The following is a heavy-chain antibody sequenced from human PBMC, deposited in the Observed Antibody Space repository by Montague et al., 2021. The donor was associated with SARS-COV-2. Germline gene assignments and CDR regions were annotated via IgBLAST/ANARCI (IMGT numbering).Heavy chain of an antibody. CDR3: ARGLVGWFDP. V-gene: IGHV4-59*08. D-gene: IGHD3/OR15-3a*01. CDR1: GGSISSYY. CDR2: IYYSGST. J-gene: IGHJ5*02. Sequence: SETLSLTCTVSGGSISSYYWSWIRQPPGKGLEWIGYIYYSGSTNXXPSLKSRVTISVDTSKNQFSLKLSSVTAADTAVYYCARGLVGWFDPWGQGTLVTVSS.